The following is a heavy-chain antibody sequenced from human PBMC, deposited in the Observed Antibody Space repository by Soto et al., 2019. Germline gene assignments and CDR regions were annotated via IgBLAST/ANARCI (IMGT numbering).Heavy chain of an antibody. Sequence: ASVKVSCKASGGTFSSYAMSWVRQAPGHGIERIGRIFPIFGIQTYAQKVQGRVTFTADASTSTAYMELSSLRSDDTAVYYCATDDTARETGLVPAAIPVMDVWGQGTTVTVSS. J-gene: IGHJ6*02. CDR1: GGTFSSYA. V-gene: IGHV1-69*13. D-gene: IGHD2-2*01. CDR2: IFPIFGIQ. CDR3: ATDDTARETGLVPAAIPVMDV.